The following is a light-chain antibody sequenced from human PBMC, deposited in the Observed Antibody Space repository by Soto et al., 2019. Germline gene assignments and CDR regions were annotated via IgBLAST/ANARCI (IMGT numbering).Light chain of an antibody. CDR2: DVT. CDR1: SRDVGGYNY. CDR3: SSYASLNVVL. Sequence: QSALTQPPSASGSPGQSVTISCTGTSRDVGGYNYVSWYQQHPGKAPQLMIYDVTERPSGVPDRFSGSKSGNTASLTVSGLQPEDEADYFCSSYASLNVVLFGGGTKPTVL. J-gene: IGLJ2*01. V-gene: IGLV2-8*01.